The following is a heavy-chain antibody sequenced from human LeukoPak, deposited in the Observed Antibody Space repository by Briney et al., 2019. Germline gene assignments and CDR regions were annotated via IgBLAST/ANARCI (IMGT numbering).Heavy chain of an antibody. CDR1: GFTFSSYS. CDR2: ISSSRSTI. D-gene: IGHD2-15*01. J-gene: IGHJ6*02. Sequence: GGSLRLSCAASGFTFSSYSMNWVRQAPGKVLEWVSYISSSRSTIYYADSVKGRFTISRDNAKNSLYLQMNRLRDEDTAVYYCARDGGPCSGGSCYPPYYYGMDVWGQGPTVTVSS. V-gene: IGHV3-48*02. CDR3: ARDGGPCSGGSCYPPYYYGMDV.